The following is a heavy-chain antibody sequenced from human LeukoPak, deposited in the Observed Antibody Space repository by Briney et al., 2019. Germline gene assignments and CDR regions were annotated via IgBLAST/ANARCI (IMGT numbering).Heavy chain of an antibody. D-gene: IGHD4/OR15-4a*01. V-gene: IGHV3-74*01. Sequence: PGGSLRLSCAASGFTFSSYWMHWVRQAPGKGLVWISRINSDGSGTSYADSVKGRFTISRDNAKNTLYLQMNSLRAEDTAVYYCARADEGANSRVNYWGQGTLVTVSS. J-gene: IGHJ4*02. CDR2: INSDGSGT. CDR1: GFTFSSYW. CDR3: ARADEGANSRVNY.